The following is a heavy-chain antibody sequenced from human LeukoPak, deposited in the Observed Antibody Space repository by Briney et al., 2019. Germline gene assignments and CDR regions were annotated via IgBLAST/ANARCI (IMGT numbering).Heavy chain of an antibody. D-gene: IGHD6-13*01. CDR1: GGSISSYY. V-gene: IGHV4-59*12. CDR3: ARDLGSSWYDAFDI. CDR2: IHYSGST. Sequence: SETLSLTCTVSGGSISSYYWSWIRQPPGKGLEWVGYIHYSGSTKYNPSLQSRVTISADTSKNLLSLKLSSVTAADTAVYYCARDLGSSWYDAFDIWGQGTMVTVSS. J-gene: IGHJ3*02.